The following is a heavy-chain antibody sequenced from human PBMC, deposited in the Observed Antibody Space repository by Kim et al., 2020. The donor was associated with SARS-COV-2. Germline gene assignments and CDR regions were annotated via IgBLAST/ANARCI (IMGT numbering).Heavy chain of an antibody. V-gene: IGHV4-34*01. CDR3: ATLAPGGSGYYYLDAFDI. J-gene: IGHJ3*02. D-gene: IGHD3-22*01. Sequence: KGQVTISVDTSKNQFSLKLSSVTAADTAVYYCATLAPGGSGYYYLDAFDIWGQGTMVTVSS.